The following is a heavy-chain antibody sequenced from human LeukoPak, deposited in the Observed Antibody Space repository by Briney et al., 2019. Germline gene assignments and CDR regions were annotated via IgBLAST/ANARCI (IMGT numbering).Heavy chain of an antibody. J-gene: IGHJ3*02. CDR1: GFTVSSNY. Sequence: PGGSLRLSCAASGFTVSSNYMSWVRQAPGKGLEWVSVIYSGGSTYYADSVKGRFTISRDNSKNTLYLQMNSLRAEDTAVYYCARDNIYDSSGAFDIWGQGTMVTVSS. D-gene: IGHD3-22*01. CDR3: ARDNIYDSSGAFDI. CDR2: IYSGGST. V-gene: IGHV3-53*01.